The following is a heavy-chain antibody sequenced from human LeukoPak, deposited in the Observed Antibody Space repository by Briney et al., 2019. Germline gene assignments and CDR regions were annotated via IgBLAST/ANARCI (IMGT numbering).Heavy chain of an antibody. D-gene: IGHD2-21*02. CDR2: ILYDGRNK. V-gene: IGHV3-30*04. J-gene: IGHJ4*02. Sequence: PGGSLRLSCAASGFTFSSYAMHWVRRAPGKGLEWVAVILYDGRNKYYADSVKGRFTISRDNSKNTLYLQMNSLRAEDTAVYYCARDRLTYCGGDCGLDYWGQGTLVTVSS. CDR1: GFTFSSYA. CDR3: ARDRLTYCGGDCGLDY.